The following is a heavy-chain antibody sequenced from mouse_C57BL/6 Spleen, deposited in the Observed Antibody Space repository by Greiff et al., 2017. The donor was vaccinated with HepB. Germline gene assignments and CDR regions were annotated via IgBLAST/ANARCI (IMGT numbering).Heavy chain of an antibody. CDR3: ASGGSSGYWFAY. D-gene: IGHD3-2*02. CDR2: ISSGSSTI. CDR1: GFTFSDYG. Sequence: EVQRVESGGGLVKPGGSLKLSCAASGFTFSDYGMHWVRQAPEKGLEWVAYISSGSSTIYYADTVKGRFTISRDNAKNTLFLQMTSLRSEDTAMYYCASGGSSGYWFAYWGQGTLVTVSA. V-gene: IGHV5-17*01. J-gene: IGHJ3*01.